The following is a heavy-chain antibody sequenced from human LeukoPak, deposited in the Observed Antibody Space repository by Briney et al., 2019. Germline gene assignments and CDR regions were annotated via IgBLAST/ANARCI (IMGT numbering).Heavy chain of an antibody. CDR2: IKQDGSEE. V-gene: IGHV3-7*03. J-gene: IGHJ4*02. CDR3: AKSASGWYRDRIDY. D-gene: IGHD6-19*01. Sequence: GGSLRLSCAASGFTFSSYWMSWVRQAPGKGLEWVANIKQDGSEEYYVDSVKGRFTISRDNAKNSLYLQMNSLRAEDTALYYCAKSASGWYRDRIDYWGQGTLVTVSS. CDR1: GFTFSSYW.